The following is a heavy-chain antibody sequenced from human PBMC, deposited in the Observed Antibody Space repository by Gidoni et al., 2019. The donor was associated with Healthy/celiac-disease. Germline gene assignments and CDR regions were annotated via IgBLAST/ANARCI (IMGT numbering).Heavy chain of an antibody. J-gene: IGHJ2*01. CDR1: GFTFDDYA. CDR2: ISWNSGSI. D-gene: IGHD6-13*01. Sequence: EVQLVESGGGLVQPGRSLRLPCAASGFTFDDYAVHGVRQAPGKGLEWGSGISWNSGSIGYADSVKGRFTISRDNAKNSLYLQMNSLRAEDTALYYCAKDPYSSSWTEGYFDLWGRGTLVTVSS. V-gene: IGHV3-9*01. CDR3: AKDPYSSSWTEGYFDL.